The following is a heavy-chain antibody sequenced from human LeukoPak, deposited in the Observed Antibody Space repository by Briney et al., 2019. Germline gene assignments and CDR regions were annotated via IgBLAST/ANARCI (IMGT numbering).Heavy chain of an antibody. J-gene: IGHJ4*02. Sequence: PGGSLRLSCAASGFTFSYYSMNWVRQAPGKGLEWVSYISSTSSTIYYTDSVKGRFTISRDNAKNSLYLQMNSLRDEDTAMYYCARGRTDVDYWGQGTLVTVSS. CDR1: GFTFSYYS. V-gene: IGHV3-48*02. CDR3: ARGRTDVDY. CDR2: ISSTSSTI.